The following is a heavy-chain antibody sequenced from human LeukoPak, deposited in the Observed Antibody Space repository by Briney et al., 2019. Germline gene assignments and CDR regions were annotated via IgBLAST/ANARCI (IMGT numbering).Heavy chain of an antibody. Sequence: SETLSLTCTVSGGSISSYYWSWIRQPPGKGLEWIGYIYYSGSTNYNPSLKSRVTISVDTSKNQFSLKLSSVTAADTAVYYCAGLGSGYDPSSDYWGQGTLVTVSS. CDR3: AGLGSGYDPSSDY. J-gene: IGHJ4*02. V-gene: IGHV4-59*08. CDR2: IYYSGST. D-gene: IGHD5-12*01. CDR1: GGSISSYY.